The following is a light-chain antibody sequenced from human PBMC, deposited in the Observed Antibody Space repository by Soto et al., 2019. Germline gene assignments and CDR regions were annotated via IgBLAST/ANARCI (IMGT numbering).Light chain of an antibody. V-gene: IGKV1-6*01. Sequence: AIQMTQCPSSLSASVGDRVTITCRASQDIRNDLGWYQEKPGQAPNLLIYAASNLQSGVPSRFSGSGSGTDFTLTISSLQPEDFATYYCLQDYNYPWTFGQGTKVEI. CDR3: LQDYNYPWT. J-gene: IGKJ1*01. CDR2: AAS. CDR1: QDIRND.